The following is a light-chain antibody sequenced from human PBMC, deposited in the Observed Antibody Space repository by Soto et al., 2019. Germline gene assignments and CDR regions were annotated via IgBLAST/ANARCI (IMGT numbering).Light chain of an antibody. Sequence: DIVLTQSPATLSLSPGERATLSCRASQSVSSYLAWYQQKPGQAPRLLIYDASNRATGIPARFSGSGSGTDFTLTISSLEPEAFAVYYCQQRSHWPPLTFGQGIKVDI. V-gene: IGKV3-11*01. J-gene: IGKJ1*01. CDR1: QSVSSY. CDR3: QQRSHWPPLT. CDR2: DAS.